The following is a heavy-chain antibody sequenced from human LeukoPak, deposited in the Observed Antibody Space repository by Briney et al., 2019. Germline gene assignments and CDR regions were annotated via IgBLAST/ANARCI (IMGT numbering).Heavy chain of an antibody. D-gene: IGHD3-16*01. CDR3: AKGGLDDAFDI. V-gene: IGHV3-9*03. J-gene: IGHJ3*02. Sequence: PGRSLRLSCVASGFTFDDYAMHWVRQAPGKGLEWVSGISWNSGSIGYADSVKGRFTISRDNAKNSLYLQMNSLRAEDMALYYCAKGGLDDAFDIWGQGTMVTVSS. CDR2: ISWNSGSI. CDR1: GFTFDDYA.